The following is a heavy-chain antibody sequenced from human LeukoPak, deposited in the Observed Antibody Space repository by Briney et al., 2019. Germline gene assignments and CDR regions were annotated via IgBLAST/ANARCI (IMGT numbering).Heavy chain of an antibody. CDR3: VRDVGQLRSDY. Sequence: SETLSLTCAVYGGSCSGYYWSWIRQPPGKGLEWIGEINHSGSTNYNPSLKSRVTISVDTSKNQFSLKLSSVTAADTAVYYCVRDVGQLRSDYWGQGALVTVSS. D-gene: IGHD2-2*01. V-gene: IGHV4-34*01. J-gene: IGHJ4*02. CDR2: INHSGST. CDR1: GGSCSGYY.